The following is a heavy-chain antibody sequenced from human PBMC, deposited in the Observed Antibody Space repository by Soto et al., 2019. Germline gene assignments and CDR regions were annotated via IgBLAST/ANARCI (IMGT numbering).Heavy chain of an antibody. D-gene: IGHD1-1*01. CDR1: GFTFDDYA. J-gene: IGHJ4*02. CDR3: AKVDWNDVSFDY. Sequence: EVQLVESGGGLVQPGRSLRLSCAASGFTFDDYAMHWVRQAPGKGLEWVSGISWNSGSIGYADSVKGRFTISRDNAKNSLYLQMNSLRAEDTALYYRAKVDWNDVSFDYWGQGTLVTVSS. CDR2: ISWNSGSI. V-gene: IGHV3-9*01.